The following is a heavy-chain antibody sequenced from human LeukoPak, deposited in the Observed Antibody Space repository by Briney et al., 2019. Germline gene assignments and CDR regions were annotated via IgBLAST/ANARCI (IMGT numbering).Heavy chain of an antibody. J-gene: IGHJ3*02. D-gene: IGHD4-17*01. CDR2: ISGSGGST. CDR1: GFTFSSYA. CDR3: AKDYGDYEPGEAFDI. V-gene: IGHV3-23*01. Sequence: GGSLRLSCAASGFTFSSYAMIWLPQAPGKGLEWCSAISGSGGSTYYADSVKGRFTISRDNSKNTLYLQMNSLRAEDTAVYYCAKDYGDYEPGEAFDIWGQGTMVTVSS.